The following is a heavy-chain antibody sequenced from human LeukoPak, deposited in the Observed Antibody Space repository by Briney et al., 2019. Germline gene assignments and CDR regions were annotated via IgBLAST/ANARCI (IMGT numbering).Heavy chain of an antibody. CDR2: INPNSGGT. V-gene: IGHV1-2*02. CDR3: ARDPSLPYGDYFFDY. CDR1: GYTFTSYY. Sequence: ASVKVSCKASGYTFTSYYVHWVRQAPGQGLEWMGWINPNSGGTNYAQKFQGRVTMTRDTSISTAYMELSRLRSDDTAVYYCARDPSLPYGDYFFDYWGQGTLVTVSS. J-gene: IGHJ4*02. D-gene: IGHD4-17*01.